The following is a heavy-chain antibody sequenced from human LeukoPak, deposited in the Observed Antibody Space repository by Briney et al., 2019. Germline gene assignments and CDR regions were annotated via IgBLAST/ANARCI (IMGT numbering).Heavy chain of an antibody. V-gene: IGHV1-18*01. J-gene: IGHJ4*02. D-gene: IGHD5-12*01. CDR2: ISAYNGNT. Sequence: GASVKVSCKASGYTFTSYGISWVRQAPGQGLEWMGGISAYNGNTNYAQKLQGRVTMTTDTSTSTAYMELRSLRSDDTAVYYCARSGMGYSGYDSTYYFDYWGQGTLVTVSS. CDR1: GYTFTSYG. CDR3: ARSGMGYSGYDSTYYFDY.